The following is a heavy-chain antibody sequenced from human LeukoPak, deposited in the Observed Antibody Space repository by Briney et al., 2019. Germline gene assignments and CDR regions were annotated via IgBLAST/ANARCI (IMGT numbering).Heavy chain of an antibody. Sequence: GGSLRLSCAASGFIFSGYSMNWVRQAPGKGLEWVSSISSSSSSIYYADSVKGRFTISRDNTKKSLYLQMNSLRAEDTAVYYCAREGATASSGYYFDYWGQGSLVTVSS. J-gene: IGHJ4*02. CDR2: ISSSSSSI. D-gene: IGHD5-18*01. CDR1: GFIFSGYS. V-gene: IGHV3-21*01. CDR3: AREGATASSGYYFDY.